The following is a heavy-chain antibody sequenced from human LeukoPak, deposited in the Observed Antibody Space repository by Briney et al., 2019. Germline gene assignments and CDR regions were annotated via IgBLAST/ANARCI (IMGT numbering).Heavy chain of an antibody. J-gene: IGHJ4*02. D-gene: IGHD6-6*01. CDR2: IDSGGSNT. Sequence: GGSLRLSCVVSGFTFSTYWMHWVRQGPGKGLVWVSRIDSGGSNTLYADSVRGRFTISRDNAKNTLYLQMNSLRVEDMAMYYCARVGREYSSSSPPDYWGQGTLVTVSS. V-gene: IGHV3-74*01. CDR3: ARVGREYSSSSPPDY. CDR1: GFTFSTYW.